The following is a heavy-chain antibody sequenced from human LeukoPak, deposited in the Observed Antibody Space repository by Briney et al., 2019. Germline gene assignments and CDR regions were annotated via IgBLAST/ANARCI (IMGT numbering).Heavy chain of an antibody. CDR3: ARVRITMIVGDAFDI. Sequence: GGSLRLSCAASGFTFSSYAMHWVRQAPGKGLEWVAVISYDGSNKYYADSVKGRFTISRDNSKNTLYLQMNSLRAEDAAVYYCARVRITMIVGDAFDIWGQGTMVTVSS. CDR1: GFTFSSYA. V-gene: IGHV3-30*04. CDR2: ISYDGSNK. D-gene: IGHD3-22*01. J-gene: IGHJ3*02.